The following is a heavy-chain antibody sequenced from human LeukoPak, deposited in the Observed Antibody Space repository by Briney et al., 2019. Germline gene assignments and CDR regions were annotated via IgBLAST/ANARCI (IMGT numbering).Heavy chain of an antibody. D-gene: IGHD3-9*01. V-gene: IGHV3-23*01. Sequence: GGSLRLSCAASGFTFSSYAMSWVRQAPGKGLEWVSAISGSGGSTYYADSVKGRFTISRDNSKNTLYLQMNSLRAEDTALYYCAKDYHYDILTGYFDYWGQGTLVTVSS. CDR1: GFTFSSYA. J-gene: IGHJ4*02. CDR3: AKDYHYDILTGYFDY. CDR2: ISGSGGST.